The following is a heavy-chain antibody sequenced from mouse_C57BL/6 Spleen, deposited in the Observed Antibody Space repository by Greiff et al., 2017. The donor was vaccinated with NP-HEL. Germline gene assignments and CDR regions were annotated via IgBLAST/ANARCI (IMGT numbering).Heavy chain of an antibody. J-gene: IGHJ1*03. CDR1: GYTFTSYT. Sequence: LEESGAELARPGASVKMSCKASGYTFTSYTMHWVQQRPGQGLEWIGYINPSSGYTKYNQKFKDKATLTADKSSSTAYMQQSSLTSEDSAVYYCARTHWYFDVWGTGTTVTVSS. V-gene: IGHV1-4*01. CDR2: INPSSGYT. CDR3: ARTHWYFDV.